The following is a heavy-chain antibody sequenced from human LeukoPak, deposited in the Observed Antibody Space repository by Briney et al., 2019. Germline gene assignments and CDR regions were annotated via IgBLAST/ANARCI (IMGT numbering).Heavy chain of an antibody. CDR1: GFTFGDYA. CDR2: IRSKAYGGTT. D-gene: IGHD2-2*01. CDR3: TRDPHVVVPAAYPYYYGMDV. Sequence: GGPLRLSCTASGFTFGDYAMSWVRQAPGKGLEWVGFIRSKAYGGTTEYAASVKGRFTISRDDSKSIAYLQMNSLKTEDTAVYYCTRDPHVVVPAAYPYYYGMDVWGQGTTVTVSS. J-gene: IGHJ6*02. V-gene: IGHV3-49*04.